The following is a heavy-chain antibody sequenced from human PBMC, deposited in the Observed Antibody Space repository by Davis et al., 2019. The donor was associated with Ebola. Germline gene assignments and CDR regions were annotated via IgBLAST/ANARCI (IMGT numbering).Heavy chain of an antibody. CDR1: GDSVRSGSYF. CDR3: ARDPQRYSSGRFDY. Sequence: SETLSLTCTVSGDSVRSGSYFWSWIRQPPGKGLEWIGYVYYSGSTKYNPSLESRVTISVDTSKNQFSLHLTSVTADDTAMYYCARDPQRYSSGRFDYWGHGTLVTVSS. CDR2: VYYSGST. J-gene: IGHJ4*01. D-gene: IGHD6-19*01. V-gene: IGHV4-61*01.